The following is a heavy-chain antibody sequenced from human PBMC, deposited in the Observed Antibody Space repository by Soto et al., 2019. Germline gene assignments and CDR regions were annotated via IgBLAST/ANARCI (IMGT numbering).Heavy chain of an antibody. D-gene: IGHD2-21*02. CDR3: ARVMCGDCSTYYYYSMDV. V-gene: IGHV3-21*01. J-gene: IGHJ6*02. CDR2: IGTSSTYI. Sequence: EVQLVESGGGLVKPGGSLRLSCAASVFTFGTYTMNWVRQAPGKRLERVSSIGTSSTYIYYADSARGRFTISRDNAKDSLYLQMSILRAEDTAVYYCARVMCGDCSTYYYYSMDVWGQGTTVTVSS. CDR1: VFTFGTYT.